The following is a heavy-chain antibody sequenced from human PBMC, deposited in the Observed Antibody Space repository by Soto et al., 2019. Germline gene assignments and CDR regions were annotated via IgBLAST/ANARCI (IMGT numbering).Heavy chain of an antibody. CDR3: ATVGATYAFDI. J-gene: IGHJ3*02. Sequence: GGSLRLSCAGSGFPFNNAWMTWVRQAPGQGLEWIGRITSRTYGATTDYAAPVKGRFSISRDDSKNMVFLQMNSLKTEDTAVYYCATVGATYAFDIWGQGTMVTVSS. D-gene: IGHD1-26*01. CDR2: ITSRTYGATT. CDR1: GFPFNNAW. V-gene: IGHV3-15*01.